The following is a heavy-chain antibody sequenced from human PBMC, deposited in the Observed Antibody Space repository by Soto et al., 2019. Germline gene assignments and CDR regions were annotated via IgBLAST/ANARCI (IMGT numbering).Heavy chain of an antibody. Sequence: PGGSLRLSCAASGFTFSNAWMSWVRQAPGKGLEWVGRIKSKTDGGTTDYAAPVKGRFTISRDDSKNTLYLQMNSLKTEDTAVYYCTTGTRTYYDFWSGYYTGFDYWGQGTLVTVSS. CDR2: IKSKTDGGTT. CDR3: TTGTRTYYDFWSGYYTGFDY. D-gene: IGHD3-3*01. V-gene: IGHV3-15*01. J-gene: IGHJ4*02. CDR1: GFTFSNAW.